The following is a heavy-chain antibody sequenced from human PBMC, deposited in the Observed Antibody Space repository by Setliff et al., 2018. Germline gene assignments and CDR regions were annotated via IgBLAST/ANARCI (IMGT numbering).Heavy chain of an antibody. CDR3: ARYSSSSPNWFDP. Sequence: GASVKVSCKASGYRFSTYGISWVRQAPGQGLEWMGWISPYNDNTKSAQKFQGRVTITADESTSTAYMELSSLRSEDTAVYYCARYSSSSPNWFDPWGQGTLVTVSS. J-gene: IGHJ5*02. D-gene: IGHD6-6*01. CDR1: GYRFSTYG. V-gene: IGHV1-18*01. CDR2: ISPYNDNT.